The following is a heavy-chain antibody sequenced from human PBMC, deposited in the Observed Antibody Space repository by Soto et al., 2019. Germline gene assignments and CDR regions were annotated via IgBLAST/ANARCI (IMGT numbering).Heavy chain of an antibody. D-gene: IGHD3-3*01. Sequence: EVQLLESGGDLVQPGGSLRLSCVASGFTFSDYVMSWVRQVPGKGLEWVSSISDGGERTDYRDSVRGRFTISRDNPRFTLHLHMNSLRVDDTAIYFCARDRSTDFGLDVWGQGTTVTVSS. CDR3: ARDRSTDFGLDV. CDR2: ISDGGERT. J-gene: IGHJ6*02. CDR1: GFTFSDYV. V-gene: IGHV3-23*01.